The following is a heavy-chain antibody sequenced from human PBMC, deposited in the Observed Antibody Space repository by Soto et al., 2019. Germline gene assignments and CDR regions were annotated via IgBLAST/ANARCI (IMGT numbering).Heavy chain of an antibody. V-gene: IGHV1-69*01. J-gene: IGHJ6*02. D-gene: IGHD3-10*01. CDR3: ARVLYYGSGSYSPYGMDV. CDR2: VSPPFRTS. CDR1: GVSFNNNG. Sequence: QVQLVQSGAEVKKPGSSVKVSCKTSGVSFNNNGIGWVLQAPGHGLEWMGGVSPPFRTSNYARKFQGRISITADASTDTVNMELSSLTSEETAQYYCARVLYYGSGSYSPYGMDVWGQGTTVTVSS.